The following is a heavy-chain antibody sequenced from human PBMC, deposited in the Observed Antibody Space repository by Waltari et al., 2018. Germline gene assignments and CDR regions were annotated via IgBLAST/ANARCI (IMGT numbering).Heavy chain of an antibody. CDR3: ARQSVVSAHGDAFDI. D-gene: IGHD3-22*01. CDR1: GYTFSNYW. V-gene: IGHV5-51*01. Sequence: EEQLLHSGAEMKKPGESLKISCEASGYTFSNYWIAWVRQNPGKGLEWLGIIQPGDSETKYSPSFQGQVTISVDKSINITYLQWSSLRASDTAIFYCARQSVVSAHGDAFDIWGQGTRVIVSS. J-gene: IGHJ3*02. CDR2: IQPGDSET.